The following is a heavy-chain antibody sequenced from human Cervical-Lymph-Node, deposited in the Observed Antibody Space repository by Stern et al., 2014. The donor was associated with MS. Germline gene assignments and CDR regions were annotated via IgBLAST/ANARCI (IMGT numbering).Heavy chain of an antibody. CDR2: INTKTGNP. CDR3: ATWGAGSSPPLFY. V-gene: IGHV7-4-1*02. CDR1: GYTLTTFA. D-gene: IGHD6-6*01. J-gene: IGHJ4*02. Sequence: VQLVESGSELKKPGASVKVSCKASGYTLTTFAINWVRQAPGQGLEWMGWINTKTGNPTFAQGFTGRFVFSLDASINTAYLQIISLKAEDSAVYYCATWGAGSSPPLFYWGQGTLVTVSS.